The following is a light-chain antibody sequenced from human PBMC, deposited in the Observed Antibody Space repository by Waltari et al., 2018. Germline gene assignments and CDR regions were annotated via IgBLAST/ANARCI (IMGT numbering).Light chain of an antibody. J-gene: IGLJ2*01. CDR3: CSYAGSSTLV. Sequence: QSALTQPASVSGSPGQSITISCTGTSSDVGSYNLVSWYQQHPGKAPKLMIYEVIKRPSGVSNRFSCSKSGNTASLTISGLQAEDEADYYCCSYAGSSTLVFGGGTNLTVL. CDR2: EVI. V-gene: IGLV2-23*02. CDR1: SSDVGSYNL.